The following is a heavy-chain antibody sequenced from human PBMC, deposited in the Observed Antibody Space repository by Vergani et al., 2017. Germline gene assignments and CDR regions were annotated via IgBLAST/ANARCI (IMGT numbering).Heavy chain of an antibody. Sequence: QVQLQESGSGLVKPSETLSLTCVVSGYSISSGYYWGWIRQPPGKGLEWIGSIHHSGSTYYNPSLKSRVTISLDTSKNQFSLKVHSVTAADTAVYYCARHGNPPSNLAAPLATWGQGSLVTVSS. V-gene: IGHV4-38-2*01. D-gene: IGHD4-23*01. CDR1: GYSISSGYY. CDR3: ARHGNPPSNLAAPLAT. J-gene: IGHJ5*02. CDR2: IHHSGST.